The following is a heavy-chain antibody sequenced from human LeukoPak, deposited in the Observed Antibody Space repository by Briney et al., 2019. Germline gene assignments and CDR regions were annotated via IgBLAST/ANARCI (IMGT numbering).Heavy chain of an antibody. CDR3: ARSPGNDFTWSGYYTYYYYYMDV. D-gene: IGHD3-3*01. V-gene: IGHV4-34*01. CDR1: GGSFSGYY. J-gene: IGHJ6*03. CDR2: INHSGGT. Sequence: KPSETLSLTCAVYGGSFSGYYWSWIRQSPGKGLEWIGEINHSGGTNYNPSLKSRVTISVDTSKNQFSLKLSSVTAADTAVYYCARSPGNDFTWSGYYTYYYYYMDVWGKGTTVTVSS.